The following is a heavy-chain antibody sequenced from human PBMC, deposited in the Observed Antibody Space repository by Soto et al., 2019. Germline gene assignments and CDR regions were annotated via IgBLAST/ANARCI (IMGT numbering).Heavy chain of an antibody. CDR1: GFTFSSYD. J-gene: IGHJ4*02. V-gene: IGHV3-13*04. Sequence: GGSLRLSCSASGFTFSSYDMHWVRQGPGKGLEWVSAIGTAGDTNYAGSVKGRFTISGENAKNSLYLQMNSLRAGDTAIYFCARAIGPTLFDYWGQGTLVTVPS. D-gene: IGHD3-22*01. CDR2: IGTAGDT. CDR3: ARAIGPTLFDY.